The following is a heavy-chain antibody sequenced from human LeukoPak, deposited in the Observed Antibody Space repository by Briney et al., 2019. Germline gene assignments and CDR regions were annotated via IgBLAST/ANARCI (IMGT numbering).Heavy chain of an antibody. J-gene: IGHJ6*02. CDR3: ARAPGTTLHYGGLDV. D-gene: IGHD4-17*01. CDR2: IYSDSST. CDR1: GFTVSSNY. Sequence: GGSLRLSCAAPGFTVSSNYMTWVRQAPGKGLEWVSVIYSDSSTYYADSVKGRFTISRDNSKNTLFLQMNYLRAEDTAVYYCARAPGTTLHYGGLDVWGQGTTVTVSS. V-gene: IGHV3-66*01.